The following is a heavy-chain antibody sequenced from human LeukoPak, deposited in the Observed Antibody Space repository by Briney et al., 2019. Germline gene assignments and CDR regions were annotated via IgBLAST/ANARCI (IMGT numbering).Heavy chain of an antibody. J-gene: IGHJ3*02. V-gene: IGHV1-2*02. CDR3: ASVYCSSTSCYNAFDI. CDR1: GYTLTGYY. Sequence: ASVKVSCKASGYTLTGYYMHWVRQAPGQGLEWMGWINPNSGGTNYAQKFQGRVTMTRDTSISTAYMELSRLRSDDTAVYYCASVYCSSTSCYNAFDIWGQGTMVTVSS. D-gene: IGHD2-2*02. CDR2: INPNSGGT.